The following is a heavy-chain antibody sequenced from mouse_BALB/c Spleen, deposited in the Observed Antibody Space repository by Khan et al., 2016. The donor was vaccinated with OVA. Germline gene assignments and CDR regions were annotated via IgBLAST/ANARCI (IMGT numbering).Heavy chain of an antibody. D-gene: IGHD2-4*01. J-gene: IGHJ3*01. CDR2: IWSGGIT. CDR3: ARNYDYDEGLAY. V-gene: IGHV2-2*02. Sequence: QIQLVQSGPGLAKPSESLSITCTVSGFSLTDYGVHWVRQSPGKGLEWLGMIWSGGITDYNAAFISRLSISKDNSESQVFFKMNSLQANDTAIYYCARNYDYDEGLAYWGQGTLVTVSA. CDR1: GFSLTDYG.